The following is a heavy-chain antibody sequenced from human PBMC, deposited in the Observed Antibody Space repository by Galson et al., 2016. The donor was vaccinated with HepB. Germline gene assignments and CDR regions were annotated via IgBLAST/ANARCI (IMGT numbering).Heavy chain of an antibody. J-gene: IGHJ4*02. Sequence: SLRLSCAVSGFTVNNNYKSWVRQAPGKGLEGVSVMYSGGVTNYGDSVKGRATISRDNSKNILYLQLNSLRVEDTGVYYCATHPEHPHGSSGGQGTLVTVSS. D-gene: IGHD1/OR15-1a*01. CDR3: ATHPEHPHGSS. V-gene: IGHV3-66*01. CDR1: GFTVNNNY. CDR2: MYSGGVT.